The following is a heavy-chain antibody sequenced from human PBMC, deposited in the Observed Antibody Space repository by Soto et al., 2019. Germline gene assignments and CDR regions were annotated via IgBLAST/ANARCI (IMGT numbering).Heavy chain of an antibody. Sequence: SETLSLTFAVSGGSISSGGYYWSRIQQPPGKGLEWIGYIYHSGSTYYNPSLKSRVTISVDRSKNQFSLKLSSVTAADTAVYYCASGTYYDIFGYWGQGTLVTAS. V-gene: IGHV4-30-2*01. D-gene: IGHD3-9*01. CDR3: ASGTYYDIFGY. CDR1: GGSISSGGYY. CDR2: IYHSGST. J-gene: IGHJ4*02.